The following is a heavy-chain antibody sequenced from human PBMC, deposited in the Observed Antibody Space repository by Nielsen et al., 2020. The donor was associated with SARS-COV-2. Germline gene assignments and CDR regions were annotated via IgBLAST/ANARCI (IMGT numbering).Heavy chain of an antibody. CDR2: IWYDGSNK. CDR3: ARERGDFWSGYYLPSVGAFDI. D-gene: IGHD3-3*01. J-gene: IGHJ3*02. Sequence: VRQAPGKGLEWVAVIWYDGSNKYHADSVKGRFTISRDNSKNTLYLQMNSLRAEDTAVYYCARERGDFWSGYYLPSVGAFDIWGQGTMVTVSS. V-gene: IGHV3-33*01.